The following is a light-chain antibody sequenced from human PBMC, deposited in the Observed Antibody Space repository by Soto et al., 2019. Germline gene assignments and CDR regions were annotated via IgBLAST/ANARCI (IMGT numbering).Light chain of an antibody. J-gene: IGKJ1*01. V-gene: IGKV1-5*03. CDR3: QQYSSYWT. Sequence: DIQMTQSPSTLSASVGDRVTITCRASQSISPWLAWYQQKPGKAPNLLIYKASSLEGGVPSRFSGSGSGTEFTLTISSLQPDDFATYYCQQYSSYWTFDQGTKVEIK. CDR2: KAS. CDR1: QSISPW.